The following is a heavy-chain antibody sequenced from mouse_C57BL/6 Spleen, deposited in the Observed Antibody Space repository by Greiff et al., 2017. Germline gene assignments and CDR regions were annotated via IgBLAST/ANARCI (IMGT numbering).Heavy chain of an antibody. D-gene: IGHD2-5*01. CDR2: ISSGGDYI. J-gene: IGHJ4*01. CDR1: GFTFSSYA. Sequence: EVQGVESGEGLVKPGGSLKLSCAASGFTFSSYAMSWVRQTPEKRLEWVAYISSGGDYIYYADTVKGRFTISRDNARNTLYLQMSSLKSEDTAMYYCTGVTPFYAMDYWGQGTSVTVSS. CDR3: TGVTPFYAMDY. V-gene: IGHV5-9-1*02.